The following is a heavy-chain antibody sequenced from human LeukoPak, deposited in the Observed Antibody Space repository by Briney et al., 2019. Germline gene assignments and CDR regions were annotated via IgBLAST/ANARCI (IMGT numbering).Heavy chain of an antibody. CDR2: INPDGSTI. CDR3: ATAGNYRFDY. CDR1: GFTFSNYW. V-gene: IGHV3-74*01. Sequence: PGGSLRLSCAASGFTFSNYWVHWVRQAPGKGLVWVSRINPDGSTINYADSVKGRFTISRDNAKNTLYPQMNSLRAEDTAVYYCATAGNYRFDYWGQGTLVTVSS. J-gene: IGHJ4*02. D-gene: IGHD1-7*01.